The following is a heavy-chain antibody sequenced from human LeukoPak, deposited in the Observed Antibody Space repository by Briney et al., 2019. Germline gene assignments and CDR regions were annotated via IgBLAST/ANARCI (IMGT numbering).Heavy chain of an antibody. CDR1: GFTFSSYG. J-gene: IGHJ4*02. Sequence: GGSLRLSCAASGFTFSSYGMHWVRQAPGKGLEWVAVISYDGGNKYYADSVKGRFTISRDNSKNTLYLQMNSLRAEDTAVYYCAKTYGSGSYYKSPDDYWGQGTLVTVSS. CDR2: ISYDGGNK. CDR3: AKTYGSGSYYKSPDDY. D-gene: IGHD3-10*01. V-gene: IGHV3-30*18.